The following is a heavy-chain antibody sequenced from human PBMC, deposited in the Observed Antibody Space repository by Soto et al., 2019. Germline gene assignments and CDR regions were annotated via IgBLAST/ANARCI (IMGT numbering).Heavy chain of an antibody. Sequence: SVKVSCKASGGTFSSYAIGWVRQAPGQGLEWMGGIIPIFGTANYAQKFQGRVTITADESTSTAYMELSSLRSEDTAVYYCARDHDSSGYYSIASNWFDPWGQGTLVTVSS. J-gene: IGHJ5*02. CDR1: GGTFSSYA. CDR2: IIPIFGTA. CDR3: ARDHDSSGYYSIASNWFDP. D-gene: IGHD3-22*01. V-gene: IGHV1-69*13.